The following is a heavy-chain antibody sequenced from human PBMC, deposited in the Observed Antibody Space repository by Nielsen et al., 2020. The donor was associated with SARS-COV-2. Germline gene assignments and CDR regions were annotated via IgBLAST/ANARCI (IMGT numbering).Heavy chain of an antibody. J-gene: IGHJ4*02. CDR2: IWYDGSNK. Sequence: SLKILCSASGFTFSSYGMHWVRQAPGKGLEWVAVIWYDGSNKYYADSVKGRFTISRDNSKNTLYLQMNSLRAEDTAVYYCAREGKGWGQGTLVTVSS. CDR1: GFTFSSYG. V-gene: IGHV3-33*01. CDR3: AREGKG.